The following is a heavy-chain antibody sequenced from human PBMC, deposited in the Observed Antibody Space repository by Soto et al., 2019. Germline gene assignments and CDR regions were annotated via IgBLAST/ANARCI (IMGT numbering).Heavy chain of an antibody. V-gene: IGHV3-33*01. J-gene: IGHJ3*02. Sequence: GGSLRLSCAASGFTFSSYGMHWVRQAPGKGLEWVAVIWYDGSNKYYADSVKGRFTISRDNSKNTLYLQMNSLRAEDTAVYYCARTGERGSLVAGTSPDAFDIWGQGTMVTVSS. CDR2: IWYDGSNK. CDR1: GFTFSSYG. CDR3: ARTGERGSLVAGTSPDAFDI. D-gene: IGHD6-19*01.